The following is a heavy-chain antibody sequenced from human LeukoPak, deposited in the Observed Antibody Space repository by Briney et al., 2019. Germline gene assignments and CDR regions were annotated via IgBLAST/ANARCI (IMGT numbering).Heavy chain of an antibody. CDR3: ARESYYYDGSGSY. D-gene: IGHD3-22*01. CDR1: GGSISSGGYY. CDR2: IYYSGST. J-gene: IGHJ4*02. V-gene: IGHV4-31*03. Sequence: SETLSLTCTVSGGSISSGGYYWSWIRQHPGKGLEWIGYIYYSGSTYYNPSLKSRVTISVDTSKNQFSLKLSSVTAADTAVYYCARESYYYDGSGSYWGQGTLVTVSS.